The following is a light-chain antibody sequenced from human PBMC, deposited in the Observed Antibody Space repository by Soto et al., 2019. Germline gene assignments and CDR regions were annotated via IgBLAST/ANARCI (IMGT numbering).Light chain of an antibody. V-gene: IGLV2-14*01. CDR2: QVT. Sequence: QSVLTQPASMSGSPGQSITIPYTGTRSDIGSYNFVSWYQQHPGKAPKLMVYQVTNRPSEVSDRFSGSKSGNTASLTISGLQAEDEADYYCTSHTTSGTWVFGGGTKVTVL. CDR1: RSDIGSYNF. CDR3: TSHTTSGTWV. J-gene: IGLJ3*02.